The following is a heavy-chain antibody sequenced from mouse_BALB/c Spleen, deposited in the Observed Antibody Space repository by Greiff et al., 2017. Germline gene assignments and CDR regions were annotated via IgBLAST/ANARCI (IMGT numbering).Heavy chain of an antibody. CDR1: GFTFSSYG. V-gene: IGHV5-6-3*01. CDR3: ARERGRLLDY. D-gene: IGHD3-3*01. CDR2: INSNGGST. J-gene: IGHJ2*01. Sequence: EVKVVESGGGLVQPGGSLKLSCAASGFTFSSYGMSWVRQTPDKRLELVATINSNGGSTYYPDSVKGRFTISRDNAKNTLYLQMSSLKSEDTAMYYCARERGRLLDYWGQGTTLTVSS.